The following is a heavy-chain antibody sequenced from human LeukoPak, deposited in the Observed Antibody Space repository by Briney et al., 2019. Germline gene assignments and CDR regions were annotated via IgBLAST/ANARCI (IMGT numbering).Heavy chain of an antibody. CDR2: IYYSGST. J-gene: IGHJ4*02. CDR3: ASSGNCSGGSRYSY. Sequence: SETLSLTCTVSGGSISSYYWSWIRQPPGKGLEWIGYIYYSGSTNYNPSLKSRVTISVDTSKNQFSLKLSSVTAADTAVYYCASSGNCSGGSRYSYWGQGTLVTVSS. D-gene: IGHD2-15*01. CDR1: GGSISSYY. V-gene: IGHV4-59*08.